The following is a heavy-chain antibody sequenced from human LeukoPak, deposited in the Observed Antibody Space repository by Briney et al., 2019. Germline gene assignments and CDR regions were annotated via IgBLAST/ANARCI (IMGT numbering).Heavy chain of an antibody. V-gene: IGHV3-23*01. CDR1: GFTFSSYA. J-gene: IGHJ4*02. CDR3: AKTSRLEVLTSSGSYYFDY. D-gene: IGHD6-19*01. Sequence: PGGSLRLSCAASGFTFSSYAMSWVRQAPGKGLEWVSAISGSGGSTYYATSVKAQITISRDNTKTPLYLQMTSLRAEDTAVYYRAKTSRLEVLTSSGSYYFDYWGQGTLVTVSS. CDR2: ISGSGGST.